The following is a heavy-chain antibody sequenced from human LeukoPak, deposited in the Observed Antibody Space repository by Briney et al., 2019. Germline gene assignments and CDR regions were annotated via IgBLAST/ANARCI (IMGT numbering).Heavy chain of an antibody. CDR2: IIPILGIA. CDR3: ARCASCKAARPGDYFDY. D-gene: IGHD6-6*01. CDR1: GGTFSSYA. V-gene: IGHV1-69*04. Sequence: GASVKVSCKASGGTFSSYAISWVRQAPGQGLEWMGRIIPILGIANYAQKFQGRVTMTRDTSTSTVYMELSSLRSEDTAVYYCARCASCKAARPGDYFDYWGQGTLVTVSS. J-gene: IGHJ4*02.